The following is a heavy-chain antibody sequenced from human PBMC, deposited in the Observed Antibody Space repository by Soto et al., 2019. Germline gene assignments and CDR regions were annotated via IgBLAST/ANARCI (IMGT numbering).Heavy chain of an antibody. J-gene: IGHJ5*02. CDR2: IHYRGDT. V-gene: IGHV4-39*01. CDR1: GASISTNHHN. CDR3: ARLPTGYPNGFDP. D-gene: IGHD3-9*01. Sequence: QVQLQGSGPGLVRPSETLSLTCTVSGASISTNHHNWAWVRQPPGKGLEWMGNIHYRGDTYFNPSLGSRLSMSVDTSKNQFSLKLTSVTAADTAVYYCARLPTGYPNGFDPWGQRTLVTVSS.